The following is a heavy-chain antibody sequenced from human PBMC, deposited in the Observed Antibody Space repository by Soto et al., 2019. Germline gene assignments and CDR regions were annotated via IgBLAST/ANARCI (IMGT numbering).Heavy chain of an antibody. CDR2: IYYSGST. D-gene: IGHD2-21*02. J-gene: IGHJ6*02. CDR3: ARVCGGDCHYGMDV. V-gene: IGHV4-31*03. Sequence: QVQLQESGPGLVKPSQTLSRTCTVSGGSISSGGYYWRWIRQHPGKGLEWIGYIYYSGSTYYNPHLKSRVTISVDTSKNQFSLKLSSVTAADTAVYYCARVCGGDCHYGMDVWGQVTTVTVSS. CDR1: GGSISSGGYY.